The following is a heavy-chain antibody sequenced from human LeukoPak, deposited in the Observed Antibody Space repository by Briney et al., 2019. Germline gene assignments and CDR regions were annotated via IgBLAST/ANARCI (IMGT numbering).Heavy chain of an antibody. J-gene: IGHJ4*02. Sequence: GASVKVSCKASGYTFTGYYMHWVRQAPGQGLEWMGWINPNSGGTNYAQKFQGRVTMTRDTSISTAYMELSSLRSEDTAVYYCASSIVVPAAIRQMEYYFDYWGQGTLVTVSS. D-gene: IGHD2-2*02. CDR2: INPNSGGT. CDR3: ASSIVVPAAIRQMEYYFDY. CDR1: GYTFTGYY. V-gene: IGHV1-2*02.